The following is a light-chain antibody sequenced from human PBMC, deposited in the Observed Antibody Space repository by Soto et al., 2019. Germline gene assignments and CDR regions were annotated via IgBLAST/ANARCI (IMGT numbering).Light chain of an antibody. V-gene: IGKV1-39*01. CDR2: EAS. CDR1: HNIVTY. CDR3: PQSHSTPPT. J-gene: IGKJ2*01. Sequence: DIHMAQSPPSLSASVGDRVTITCRASHNIVTYLNWYQQKAGKAPSLLIYEASHLQSGVPFRFFGSGSATDFTLTIANLHHEDSATYYCPQSHSTPPTFGPGTKLEIK.